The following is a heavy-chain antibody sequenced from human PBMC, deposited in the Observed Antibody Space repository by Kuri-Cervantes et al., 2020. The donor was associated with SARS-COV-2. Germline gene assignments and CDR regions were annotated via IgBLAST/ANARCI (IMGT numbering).Heavy chain of an antibody. J-gene: IGHJ6*02. CDR1: GGSFSGYY. D-gene: IGHD2-2*02. V-gene: IGHV4-59*01. Sequence: SETLSLTCAVYGGSFSGYYWSWIRQPPGKGLEWIGYINYSGNTNYKPSLQSRVTISIDTSKNQFSLKLSSVTAADTAVYYCARDRVVVVPAAISVNYYGMDVWGQGTTVTVSS. CDR2: INYSGNT. CDR3: ARDRVVVVPAAISVNYYGMDV.